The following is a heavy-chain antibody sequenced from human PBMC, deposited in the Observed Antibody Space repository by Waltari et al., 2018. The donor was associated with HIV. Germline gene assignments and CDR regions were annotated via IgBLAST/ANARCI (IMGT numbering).Heavy chain of an antibody. CDR3: TKAEGDVVGVTAWYYLDY. D-gene: IGHD2-21*02. CDR1: GFTFTNAW. Sequence: EVQLVESGGGLVKPGGSLRLSCAASGFTFTNAWMSWVRQAPGKGLEWVGRIKSKTDRGTTDYAAPVKGRFTISRDDSKNTLYLQMNSLKTEDTAVYYCTKAEGDVVGVTAWYYLDYWGQGTQVTVSS. J-gene: IGHJ4*02. CDR2: IKSKTDRGTT. V-gene: IGHV3-15*01.